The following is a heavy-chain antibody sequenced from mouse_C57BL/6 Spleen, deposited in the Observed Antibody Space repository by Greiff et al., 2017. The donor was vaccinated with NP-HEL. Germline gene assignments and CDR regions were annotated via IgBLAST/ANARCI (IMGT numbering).Heavy chain of an antibody. CDR2: ISSGSSTI. CDR1: GFTFSDYG. D-gene: IGHD1-3*01. V-gene: IGHV5-17*01. CDR3: ARPSGYYFDY. J-gene: IGHJ2*01. Sequence: EVKLVESGGGLVKPGRSLKLSCAASGFTFSDYGMHWVRQAPEKGLEWVAYISSGSSTIYYADTVKGRFTISRDNAKNTLFLQMTSLRSEDTAMYYCARPSGYYFDYWGQSTTLTVSS.